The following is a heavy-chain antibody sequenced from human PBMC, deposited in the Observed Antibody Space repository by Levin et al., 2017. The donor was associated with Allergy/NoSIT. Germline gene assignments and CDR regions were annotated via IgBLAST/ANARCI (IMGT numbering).Heavy chain of an antibody. Sequence: GESLKISCAASGFTFSSYWMSWVRQAPGKGLEWVANIKQDGSEKYYVDSVKGRFTISRDNAKNSLYLQMNSLRAEDTAVYYCATWDYDILTEGYYKAFDIWGQGTMVTVSS. V-gene: IGHV3-7*02. D-gene: IGHD3-9*01. J-gene: IGHJ3*02. CDR1: GFTFSSYW. CDR3: ATWDYDILTEGYYKAFDI. CDR2: IKQDGSEK.